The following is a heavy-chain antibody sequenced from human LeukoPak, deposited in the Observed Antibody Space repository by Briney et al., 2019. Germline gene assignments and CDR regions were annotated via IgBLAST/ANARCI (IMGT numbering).Heavy chain of an antibody. CDR1: GFTFSSYG. Sequence: GRSLRLSCAASGFTFSSYGMSWVRQAPGKGLEWVSAISGSGGSTYYADSVKGRFTISRDNSKNSLYLQMNSLRAEDTAVYYCARNGRAVVTTLLMDVWGKGTTVTVSS. V-gene: IGHV3-23*01. J-gene: IGHJ6*03. CDR3: ARNGRAVVTTLLMDV. D-gene: IGHD4-23*01. CDR2: ISGSGGST.